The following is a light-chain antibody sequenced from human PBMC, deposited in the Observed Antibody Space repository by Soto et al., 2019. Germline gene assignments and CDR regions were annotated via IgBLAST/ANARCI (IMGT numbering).Light chain of an antibody. Sequence: QPVLTQPASVSGSPGQSITFPGLGSTVDVGGYNYVSWYQQHPGKAPKLMIYEVSNRPSGISNRFSGSKSGNTASLTLSGLQAEDEADYYCSSYTSSSTLVFGGGTKLTVL. CDR3: SSYTSSSTLV. CDR1: TVDVGGYNY. J-gene: IGLJ2*01. V-gene: IGLV2-14*01. CDR2: EVS.